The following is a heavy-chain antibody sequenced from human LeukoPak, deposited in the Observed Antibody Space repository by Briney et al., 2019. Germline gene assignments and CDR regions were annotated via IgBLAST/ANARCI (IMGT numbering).Heavy chain of an antibody. CDR2: ISGSGGST. D-gene: IGHD2-15*01. CDR1: GFTFSSYA. J-gene: IGHJ4*02. V-gene: IGHV3-23*01. Sequence: GGSLRLSCAASGFTFSSYAMSWVRQAPGKGLEWVSAISGSGGSTYYADSVKGRFTIPRDNSKNTLYLQMNSLRAEDTAVYYCAKRRYGYCSGGSCCDSFDYWGQGTLVTVSS. CDR3: AKRRYGYCSGGSCCDSFDY.